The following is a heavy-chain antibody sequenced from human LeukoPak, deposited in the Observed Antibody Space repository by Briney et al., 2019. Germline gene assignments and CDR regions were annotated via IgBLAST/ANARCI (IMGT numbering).Heavy chain of an antibody. CDR1: GFTFSSYS. CDR2: ISSSSSYI. Sequence: KTGGSLRLSCAASGFTFSSYSMNWVRQAPGKGLEWVSSISSSSSYIYYADSVKGRFTISRDNAKNSLYLQMNSLRAEDTAVYYCARDPVGYYYDSSGSYFDYWGQGTLVTVSS. CDR3: ARDPVGYYYDSSGSYFDY. J-gene: IGHJ4*02. V-gene: IGHV3-21*01. D-gene: IGHD3-22*01.